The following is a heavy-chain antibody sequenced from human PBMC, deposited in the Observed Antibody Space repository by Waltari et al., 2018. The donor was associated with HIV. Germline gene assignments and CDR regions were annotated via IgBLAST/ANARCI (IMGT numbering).Heavy chain of an antibody. D-gene: IGHD6-19*01. V-gene: IGHV3-30*18. CDR1: RFTFSSYA. Sequence: QVQLVESGGGVVQPGRSLRLSCAASRFTFSSYAMHWVRQAPGKGLEWVAVISYYGDNKYYADSVKGRFTISRDNSKNTLYLQMNSLRAEDTAVYYCAKGASGWSPGYWGRGTLVTVSS. CDR3: AKGASGWSPGY. CDR2: ISYYGDNK. J-gene: IGHJ4*02.